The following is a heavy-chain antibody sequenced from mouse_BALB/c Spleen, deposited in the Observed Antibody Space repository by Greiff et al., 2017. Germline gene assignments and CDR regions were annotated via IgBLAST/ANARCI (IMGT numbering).Heavy chain of an antibody. CDR1: GFSLTSYG. Sequence: QVQLKESGPGLVAPSQSLSITCTVSGFSLTSYGVHWVRQPPGKGLEWLGVIWAGGSTNYNSALMSRLSISKDNSKSQVFLKMNSLQTDDTAMYYCARDSPLHYYAMDYWGQGTSVTVSS. J-gene: IGHJ4*01. V-gene: IGHV2-9*02. D-gene: IGHD1-1*01. CDR3: ARDSPLHYYAMDY. CDR2: IWAGGST.